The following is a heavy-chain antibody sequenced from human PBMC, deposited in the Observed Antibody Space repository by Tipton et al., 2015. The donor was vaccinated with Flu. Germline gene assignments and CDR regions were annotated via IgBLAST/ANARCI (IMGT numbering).Heavy chain of an antibody. V-gene: IGHV1-46*01. Sequence: QLVQSGPEVKKPGASVKVSCKASGYTFTSYYMHWVRQAPGQGLEWMGIINPSGGSTSYAQKFQGRVTMTRDTSTSTVYMELSSLRSEDTAVYYCAIVAGTAGGQTGAFDIWGQGTIVTVSS. J-gene: IGHJ3*02. D-gene: IGHD3-10*01. CDR2: INPSGGST. CDR3: AIVAGTAGGQTGAFDI. CDR1: GYTFTSYY.